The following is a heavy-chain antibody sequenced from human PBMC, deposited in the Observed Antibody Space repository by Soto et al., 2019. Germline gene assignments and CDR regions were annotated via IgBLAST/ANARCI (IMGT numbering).Heavy chain of an antibody. CDR2: IYYSGST. V-gene: IGHV4-31*03. J-gene: IGHJ5*02. CDR3: ARDAPPLGLHP. CDR1: GGSISIGGYY. Sequence: QVQLQESGPLLVKPSQTLSLTCTVSGGSISIGGYYWSCILQHTGKGLEWIGSIYYSGSTYYNPSLKSRVTISVDTSKNQFSLKLSYVTAADTVVYYCARDAPPLGLHPWGQGTLVTVSS. D-gene: IGHD3-16*01.